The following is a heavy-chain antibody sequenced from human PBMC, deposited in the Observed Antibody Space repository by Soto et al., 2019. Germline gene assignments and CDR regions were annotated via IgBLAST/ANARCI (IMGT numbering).Heavy chain of an antibody. J-gene: IGHJ6*02. V-gene: IGHV3-33*01. CDR2: IWYDGSIK. Sequence: GGSLRLSCAASGFTFKTYGMHWVRQAPGKGLEWVAVIWYDGSIKYYTDSVKGRFTISRDNSKNTMYLQMNSLRAEDTAVYYCARIDCTGGSCRPYYYYAMDVWGQGTTVTVSS. CDR1: GFTFKTYG. CDR3: ARIDCTGGSCRPYYYYAMDV. D-gene: IGHD2-15*01.